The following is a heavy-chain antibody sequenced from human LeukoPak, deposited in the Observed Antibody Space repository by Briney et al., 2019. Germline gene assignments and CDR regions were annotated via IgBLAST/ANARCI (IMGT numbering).Heavy chain of an antibody. CDR1: GGSISSGDYF. V-gene: IGHV4-30-4*01. CDR2: IHYSVST. CDR3: ARDPGAYPYYFDY. D-gene: IGHD3-10*01. J-gene: IGHJ4*02. Sequence: SETLSLTCTVSGGSISSGDYFWSWIRQPPGKGLEWIGYIHYSVSTFYNPSLKSRVTISVDTSKNQFSLNLSSVTAADTAVYHCARDPGAYPYYFDYWGQGTLVTVSS.